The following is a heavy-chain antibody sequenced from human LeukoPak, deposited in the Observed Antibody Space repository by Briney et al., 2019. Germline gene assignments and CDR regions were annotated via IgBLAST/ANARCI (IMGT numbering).Heavy chain of an antibody. CDR3: ARNNGMDV. J-gene: IGHJ6*02. CDR1: GFVLSSHW. CDR2: VNRDGSET. Sequence: GGSLRLSCAASGFVLSSHWMTWVRQVPGRGPEWVANVNRDGSETYYLDSVKGRFTISKDNAKNSLYLQMNSLRAEDTALYHCARNNGMDVWGQGTTVIVSS. V-gene: IGHV3-7*03.